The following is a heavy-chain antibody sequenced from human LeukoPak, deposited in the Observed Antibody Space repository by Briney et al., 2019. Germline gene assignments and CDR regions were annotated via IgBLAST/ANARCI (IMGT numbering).Heavy chain of an antibody. CDR2: IYPGDSDT. V-gene: IGHV5-51*01. J-gene: IGHJ4*02. CDR3: ARRSSGENEPFDY. D-gene: IGHD2-15*01. CDR1: GYSFTTYW. Sequence: GESLKISCKGPGYSFTTYWIGWVRQMPGKGLEWMGIIYPGDSDTRYSPSFQGQVTISVDKSISTAYLQWSSLKASDTAMYYCARRSSGENEPFDYWGQGTLLTVSS.